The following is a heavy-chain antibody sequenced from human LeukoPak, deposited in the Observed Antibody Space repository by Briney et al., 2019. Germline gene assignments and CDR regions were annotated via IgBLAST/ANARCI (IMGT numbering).Heavy chain of an antibody. V-gene: IGHV4-34*01. CDR1: GGSFSDYN. Sequence: SSETLSLTCAVSGGSFSDYNWTWLRQSPDKGLEWIGEINDSGTSHYNQSLKSRVTISVDTAKNQFSLELRSVTAADTAVYYCARGLDLEGLDYWGQGTLVTVSS. J-gene: IGHJ4*02. D-gene: IGHD1-1*01. CDR3: ARGLDLEGLDY. CDR2: INDSGTS.